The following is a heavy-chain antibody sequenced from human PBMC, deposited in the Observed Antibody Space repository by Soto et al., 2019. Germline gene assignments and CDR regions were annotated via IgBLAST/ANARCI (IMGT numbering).Heavy chain of an antibody. J-gene: IGHJ5*01. CDR3: ARATYSGFGLDS. D-gene: IGHD6-19*01. V-gene: IGHV3-11*01. CDR2: TSGGGGTT. Sequence: GGSLRLSCLASGFNVSDSYITWIRQALGKGLEWISYTSGGGGTTYYADSVKGRFTMSRDNAKNSLFLQLNSLKRDDTAVYYCARATYSGFGLDSWGQGTLVDVSS. CDR1: GFNVSDSY.